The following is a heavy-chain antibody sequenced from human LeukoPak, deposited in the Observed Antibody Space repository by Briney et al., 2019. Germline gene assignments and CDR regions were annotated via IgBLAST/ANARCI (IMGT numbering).Heavy chain of an antibody. J-gene: IGHJ6*03. CDR1: GGSISSSSYY. D-gene: IGHD2-2*01. CDR3: ARVPCSSTSCYHYYYYMDV. Sequence: SETLSLTCTVSGGSISSSSYYWGWIRQPPGKGLEWIGSIYYSGSTYYNPSLKSRVTISVDTSKNQFSLKLSSVTAADTAVYYCARVPCSSTSCYHYYYYMDVWGKGTTVTVSS. V-gene: IGHV4-39*07. CDR2: IYYSGST.